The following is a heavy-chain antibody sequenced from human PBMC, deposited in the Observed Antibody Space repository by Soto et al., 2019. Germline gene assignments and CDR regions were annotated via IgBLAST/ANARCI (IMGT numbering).Heavy chain of an antibody. CDR2: TYHWSNNWSY. Sequence: SQTLSLTCAISGDSFSSNRAFLNWIMQSPSRGLEWLGMTYHWSNNWSYEYAPSFKIRISIIPYTSNNQFSLHLNSFTPEDTAIYXXAXGYCISGSCELGPGFDYWGQGTMVTVSS. V-gene: IGHV6-1*01. CDR1: GDSFSSNRAF. CDR3: AXGYCISGSCELGPGFDY. D-gene: IGHD2-15*01. J-gene: IGHJ4*02.